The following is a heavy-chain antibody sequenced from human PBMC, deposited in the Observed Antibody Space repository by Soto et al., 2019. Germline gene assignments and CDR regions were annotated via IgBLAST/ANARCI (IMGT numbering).Heavy chain of an antibody. CDR2: ISYNGIDK. CDR3: AXXXXXXXHDTRFDY. V-gene: IGHV3-30*03. J-gene: IGHJ4*02. D-gene: IGHD3-10*01. CDR1: GFTFTNHG. Sequence: QMQLVESGGGVVQPGMSLRLSCAVSGFTFTNHGIHWVRQAPGKGLEWVADISYNGIDKWYGDSVKGRVTISRDNFGXXXXXXXXXXXXXXXXXXXXAXXXXXXXHDTRFDYWGQGTLVTVSS.